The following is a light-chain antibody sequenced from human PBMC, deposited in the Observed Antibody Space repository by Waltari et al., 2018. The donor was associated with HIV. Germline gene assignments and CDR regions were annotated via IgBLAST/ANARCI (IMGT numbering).Light chain of an antibody. J-gene: IGLJ2*01. CDR2: DVS. Sequence: QSALTQPASVSGSPGQSITLSCTGTSSDVGGYNYVSWYQQHPGKAPKLMIYDVSNRPSGVSNRFSGSKSGNTASLTISGLQAKDEADYYCSSYTSSSTLGVFGGGTKLTVL. CDR1: SSDVGGYNY. CDR3: SSYTSSSTLGV. V-gene: IGLV2-14*01.